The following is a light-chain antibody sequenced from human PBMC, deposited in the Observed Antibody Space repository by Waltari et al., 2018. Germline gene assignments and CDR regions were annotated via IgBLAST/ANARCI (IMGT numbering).Light chain of an antibody. J-gene: IGLJ3*02. CDR1: SSDVGGYNY. CDR3: SSYTSGSTFELV. V-gene: IGLV2-14*01. CDR2: DVS. Sequence: QSVLTQPASVSGSPGQSITISCTGTSSDVGGYNYVSWYQQHPGKAPKLMIYDVSNRPSGVSNRFSGSKSGNTASLTISGLQAEDEADYYCSSYTSGSTFELVFGGGTKLTVL.